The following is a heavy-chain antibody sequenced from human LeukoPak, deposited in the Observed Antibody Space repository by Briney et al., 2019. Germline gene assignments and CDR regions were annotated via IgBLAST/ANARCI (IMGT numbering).Heavy chain of an antibody. Sequence: SETLSLTGSVSGASVSSGGYYWSWIRQPPGKGLEWIGYIYYSGSTNYNPSLKSRVTISVDTSKNQFSLKLSSVTAADTAVYYCARQLTVTDRSGHFDYWGQGTLVTVSS. V-gene: IGHV4-61*08. CDR1: GASVSSGGYY. J-gene: IGHJ4*02. D-gene: IGHD4-17*01. CDR2: IYYSGST. CDR3: ARQLTVTDRSGHFDY.